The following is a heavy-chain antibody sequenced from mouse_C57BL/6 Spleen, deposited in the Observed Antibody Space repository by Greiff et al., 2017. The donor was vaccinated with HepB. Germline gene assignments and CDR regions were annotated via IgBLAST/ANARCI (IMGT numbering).Heavy chain of an antibody. CDR3: AISPFYYDYDEGAMDY. V-gene: IGHV1-74*01. CDR2: IHPSDSDT. CDR1: GYTFTSYW. J-gene: IGHJ4*01. D-gene: IGHD2-4*01. Sequence: QVQLQQPGAELVKPGASVKVSCKASGYTFTSYWMHWVKQRPGQGLEWIGRIHPSDSDTNYNQKFKGKATLTVDKSSSTAYMQLSSLTSEDSAVLYCAISPFYYDYDEGAMDYWGQGTSVTVSS.